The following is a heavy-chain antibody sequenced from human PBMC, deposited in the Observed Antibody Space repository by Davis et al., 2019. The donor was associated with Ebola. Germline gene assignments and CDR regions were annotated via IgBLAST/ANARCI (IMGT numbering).Heavy chain of an antibody. J-gene: IGHJ6*02. D-gene: IGHD2-2*01. CDR1: GFTFGSYW. CDR3: ARGGLVVPAAMFWYYYYGMDV. V-gene: IGHV3-74*01. Sequence: HTRGSLRLSCAASGFTFGSYWMHWVRQAPGKGLVWVSRINSDGSSTSYADSVKGRFTISRDNAKNTLYLQMNSLRAEDTAVYYCARGGLVVPAAMFWYYYYGMDVWGQGTTVTVSS. CDR2: INSDGSST.